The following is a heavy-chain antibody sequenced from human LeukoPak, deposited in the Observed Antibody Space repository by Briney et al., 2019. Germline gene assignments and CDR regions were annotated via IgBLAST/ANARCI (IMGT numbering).Heavy chain of an antibody. J-gene: IGHJ6*02. V-gene: IGHV4-61*01. Sequence: SETLSLTCTVSGGSVSSGSYYWSWIRQPPGKGLEWIGYIYYSGSTNYNPSLKSRVTISVDTSKNQFSLKLSSVTAADTAVYYCARRAGSIYYYYGMDVWGQGTTVTVSS. CDR2: IYYSGST. CDR1: GGSVSSGSYY. CDR3: ARRAGSIYYYYGMDV. D-gene: IGHD1-1*01.